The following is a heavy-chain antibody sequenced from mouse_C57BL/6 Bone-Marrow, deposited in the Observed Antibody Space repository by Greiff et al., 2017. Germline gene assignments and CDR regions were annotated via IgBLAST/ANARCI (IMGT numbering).Heavy chain of an antibody. CDR3: ARGTTVVAYYAMDY. D-gene: IGHD1-1*01. V-gene: IGHV1-39*01. J-gene: IGHJ4*01. CDR2: INPNYGTT. Sequence: EVQLQQSGPELVKPGASVKISCKASGYSFTDYNLNWVKQSNGKSLEWIGVINPNYGTTSYNQKFKGKATLTVDQSSSTAYMQLNSLTSEDSAVYYCARGTTVVAYYAMDYWGQGTSVTVSS. CDR1: GYSFTDYN.